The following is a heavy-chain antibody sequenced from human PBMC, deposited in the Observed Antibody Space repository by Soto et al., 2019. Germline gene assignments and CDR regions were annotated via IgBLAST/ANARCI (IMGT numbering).Heavy chain of an antibody. D-gene: IGHD3-22*01. J-gene: IGHJ6*02. CDR1: GVSFSTSA. Sequence: SGKVSCKASGVSFSTSAWQLVRQVRGQRLECIGWIVVGSGSTTNAQKFQERVTISRDMSTNTAYMELSNLRSEDTAVYYCAAGQYYYDSSGYSAPVGMDVWGQGTTVTVSS. CDR2: IVVGSGST. CDR3: AAGQYYYDSSGYSAPVGMDV. V-gene: IGHV1-58*01.